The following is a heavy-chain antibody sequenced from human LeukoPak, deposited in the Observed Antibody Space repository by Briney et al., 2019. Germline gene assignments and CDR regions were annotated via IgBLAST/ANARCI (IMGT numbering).Heavy chain of an antibody. J-gene: IGHJ4*02. V-gene: IGHV4-4*07. CDR1: ARSVGTYV. D-gene: IGHD6-19*01. CDR2: IYSSGST. Sequence: RSPTLSPTQTLDARSVGTYVGRCSSPPARNGLDCVGRIYSSGSTNYNPSLKSRVTMSVDTSKNQLSLQLSSVTAADTAVYYCASTSPAVAGTSFYCWGKRPLVTVAS. CDR3: ASTSPAVAGTSFYC.